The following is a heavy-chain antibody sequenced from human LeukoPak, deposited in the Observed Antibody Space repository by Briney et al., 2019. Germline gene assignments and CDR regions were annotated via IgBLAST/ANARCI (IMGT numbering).Heavy chain of an antibody. CDR3: ARDDRPSGHDFDY. CDR2: IRSKADGGTT. Sequence: GRSLRVSCTASGFTFSDYNINWFRQAPGRGLEWVGFIRSKADGGTTEYAASVKGRFTISRDDSKNVAYLQINNLRAEDTALYYCARDDRPSGHDFDYWGQGTLVTVSS. CDR1: GFTFSDYN. D-gene: IGHD6-6*01. V-gene: IGHV3-49*03. J-gene: IGHJ4*02.